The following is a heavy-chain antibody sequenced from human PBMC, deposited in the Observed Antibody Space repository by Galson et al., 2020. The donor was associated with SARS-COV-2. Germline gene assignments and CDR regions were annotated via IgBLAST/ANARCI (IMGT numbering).Heavy chain of an antibody. J-gene: IGHJ3*02. CDR3: ARGNDLYAFDI. CDR1: GFTFSSYA. CDR2: ISYDGSNK. Sequence: QLGESLKISCAASGFTFSSYAMHWVRQAPGKGLEWVAVISYDGSNKYYADSVKGRFTISRDNSKNTLYLQMNSLRAEDTAVYYCARGNDLYAFDIWGQGTMVTVSS. V-gene: IGHV3-30*04.